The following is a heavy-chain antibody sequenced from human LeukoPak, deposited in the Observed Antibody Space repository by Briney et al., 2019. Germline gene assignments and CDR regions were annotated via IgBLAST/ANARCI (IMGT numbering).Heavy chain of an antibody. CDR3: ARGPHSSSFLTH. Sequence: ASVKVSCKASGYTFTSYDINWVRQATGQGLEWMGWMNPNSGNTGYAQKFQGRVTMTRNTSISTAYMELSSLGSEDTAVYYCARGPHSSSFLTHWGQGTLVTVSS. V-gene: IGHV1-8*01. D-gene: IGHD6-6*01. CDR2: MNPNSGNT. CDR1: GYTFTSYD. J-gene: IGHJ4*02.